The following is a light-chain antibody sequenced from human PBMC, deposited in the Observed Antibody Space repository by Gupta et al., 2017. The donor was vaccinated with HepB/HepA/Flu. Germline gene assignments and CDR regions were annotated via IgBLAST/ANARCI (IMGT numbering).Light chain of an antibody. J-gene: IGLJ2*01. CDR3: SSCTYTTTLVV. CDR2: DVS. V-gene: IGLV2-14*01. CDR1: TNDVGGYNY. Sequence: SALPPPASVSGSPEQSITISCTATTNDVGGYNYVSWYQQHPGKAPKLLIYDVSNQPSVVANRFSGSKSGNTASLTISGLQAEDEADYYCSSCTYTTTLVVFGGGTKVTVL.